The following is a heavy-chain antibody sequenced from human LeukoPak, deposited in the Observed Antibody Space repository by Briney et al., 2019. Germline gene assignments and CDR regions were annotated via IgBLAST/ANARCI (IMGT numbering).Heavy chain of an antibody. J-gene: IGHJ4*02. V-gene: IGHV3-30-3*01. CDR3: ARVASMITFGGVISS. D-gene: IGHD3-16*02. CDR1: GFTFSSYA. Sequence: PGGSLRLSCAASGFTFSSYAMHWVRQAPGKGLEWVAVISYDGSNKYYADSVKGRFTISRDNSKNTLYLQMNSLGAEDTAVYYCARVASMITFGGVISSWGQGTLVTVSS. CDR2: ISYDGSNK.